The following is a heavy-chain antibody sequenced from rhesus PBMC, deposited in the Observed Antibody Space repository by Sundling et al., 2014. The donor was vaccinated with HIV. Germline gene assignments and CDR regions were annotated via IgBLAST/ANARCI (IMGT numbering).Heavy chain of an antibody. CDR3: ARKGYCSSTYCSLKADAFDS. Sequence: QVQLQESGPGLVTPSETLSLSCAFYGGAINDYYYWNWVRHVPGKGLEWIGNVYGKTEHSYYNPSLKSRVVISKDASKNQFSLKLTTVTAADTAVYYCARKGYCSSTYCSLKADAFDSGAKGSGSPSLQ. J-gene: IGHJ3*01. CDR1: GGAINDYYY. D-gene: IGHD2-15*01. CDR2: VYGKTEHS. V-gene: IGHV4S9*01.